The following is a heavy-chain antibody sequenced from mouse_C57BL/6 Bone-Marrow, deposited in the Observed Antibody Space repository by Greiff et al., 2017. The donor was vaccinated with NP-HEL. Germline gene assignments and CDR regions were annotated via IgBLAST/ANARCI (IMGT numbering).Heavy chain of an antibody. D-gene: IGHD2-10*02. Sequence: EVQLQESGPGLVKPSQSLSLTCSVTGYSITSGYYWNWIRRFPGNKLEWVGSISYDGSNTYSPSLKNRISIPRDTSKNQFFLKLNSVTAEDTATYYCARAYGNYLDYWGQGTTLTVSS. V-gene: IGHV3-6*01. J-gene: IGHJ2*01. CDR3: ARAYGNYLDY. CDR2: ISYDGSN. CDR1: GYSITSGYY.